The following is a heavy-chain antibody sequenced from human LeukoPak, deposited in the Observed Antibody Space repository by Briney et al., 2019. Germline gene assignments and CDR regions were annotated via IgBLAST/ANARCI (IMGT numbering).Heavy chain of an antibody. Sequence: GGSLRLSCAASGFTFSSYGMHWVRQSTGKSLEWVSAIGTAGDTYYPGSVKGRFTISRENAKNSLYLQMNSLRDGDTAVYYCARMGDSSGYRGYYYGMDVWGQGTTVTVSS. V-gene: IGHV3-13*01. CDR2: IGTAGDT. D-gene: IGHD3-22*01. CDR1: GFTFSSYG. CDR3: ARMGDSSGYRGYYYGMDV. J-gene: IGHJ6*02.